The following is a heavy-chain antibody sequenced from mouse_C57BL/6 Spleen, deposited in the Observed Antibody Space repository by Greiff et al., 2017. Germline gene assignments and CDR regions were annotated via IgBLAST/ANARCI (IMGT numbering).Heavy chain of an antibody. J-gene: IGHJ3*01. V-gene: IGHV1-69*01. CDR3: ARHVRGFAY. Sequence: VQLKQPGAELVMPGASVKLSCKASGYTFTSYWMHWVKQRPGQGLEWIGEIDPSDSYTNYNQKFKGKSTLTVDKSSSTAYMQLSSLTSEDSAVYYCARHVRGFAYWGQGTLVTVSA. CDR1: GYTFTSYW. CDR2: IDPSDSYT.